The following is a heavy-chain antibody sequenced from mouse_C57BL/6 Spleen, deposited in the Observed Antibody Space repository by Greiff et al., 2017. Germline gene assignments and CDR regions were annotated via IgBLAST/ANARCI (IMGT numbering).Heavy chain of an antibody. J-gene: IGHJ1*03. V-gene: IGHV1-20*01. CDR3: AKYGSYWYCDV. CDR2: INPYNGDT. CDR1: GYSFTGYF. D-gene: IGHD1-1*02. Sequence: EVQLQQSGPELVKPGDSVKISCKASGYSFTGYFMNWVMQSHGKSLEWIGRINPYNGDTFYNQKFKGKATLTVDKSSSTAYMQLSSLTSEDSAVYYSAKYGSYWYCDVWGTGTTVTVSS.